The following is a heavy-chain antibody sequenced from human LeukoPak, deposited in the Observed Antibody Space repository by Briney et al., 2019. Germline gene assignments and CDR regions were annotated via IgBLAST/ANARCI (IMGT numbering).Heavy chain of an antibody. CDR2: IYTSGST. V-gene: IGHV4-4*07. J-gene: IGHJ4*02. CDR3: ARGYYYDSSGYYNDY. CDR1: GGSISSYY. D-gene: IGHD3-22*01. Sequence: PSETLSLTCTVSGGSISSYYWGWIRQPAGKGLEWIGRIYTSGSTNYNPSLKSRVTISVDTSKNQFSLKLSSVTAADTAVYYCARGYYYDSSGYYNDYWGQGTLVTVSS.